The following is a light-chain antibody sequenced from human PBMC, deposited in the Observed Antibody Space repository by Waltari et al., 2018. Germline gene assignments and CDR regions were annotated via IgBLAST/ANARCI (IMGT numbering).Light chain of an antibody. CDR3: CSFTATHTLL. Sequence: QSALTPPASVSGSPGQSITIPCPGPHNPVGASQFVSWYQQPPGSAPQLMIYEVTERPSGISYRFSGSKSANTASLTISGLLPEDEAIYYCCSFTATHTLLFGGGTTVTVL. V-gene: IGLV2-14*01. CDR1: HNPVGASQF. J-gene: IGLJ2*01. CDR2: EVT.